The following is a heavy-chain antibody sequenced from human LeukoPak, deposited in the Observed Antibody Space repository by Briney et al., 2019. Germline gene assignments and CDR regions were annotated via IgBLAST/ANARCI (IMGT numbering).Heavy chain of an antibody. D-gene: IGHD3-22*01. CDR3: VRGYYDSSGSSNTFDI. Sequence: PSETLSLTCTVPGASISSSYWSWIRQPPGKGLEWIGYIHYSGNTNYTPTLKNRLTMSVDTSKNQFSLKLSSVTAADTAVYYCVRGYYDSSGSSNTFDIWGQGTMVTVSS. CDR1: GASISSSY. V-gene: IGHV4-59*01. J-gene: IGHJ3*02. CDR2: IHYSGNT.